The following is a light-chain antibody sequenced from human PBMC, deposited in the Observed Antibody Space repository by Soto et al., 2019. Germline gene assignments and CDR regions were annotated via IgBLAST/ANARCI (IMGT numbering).Light chain of an antibody. V-gene: IGLV1-44*01. CDR3: AAWDDGLNGWL. CDR1: NSNVGNNT. J-gene: IGLJ3*02. CDR2: GYN. Sequence: QSVLTQPPSASGTPGQRVTISCSGSNSNVGNNTVNWYQQFPGTSPRLLIDGYNQRPSGVPDRFSGSKSANSASLAISGLKSEYEADYYCAAWDDGLNGWLFGGGTKLTVL.